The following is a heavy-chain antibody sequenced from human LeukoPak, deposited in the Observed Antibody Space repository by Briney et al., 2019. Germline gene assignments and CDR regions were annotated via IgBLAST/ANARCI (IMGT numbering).Heavy chain of an antibody. V-gene: IGHV3-48*01. J-gene: IGHJ5*02. D-gene: IGHD5-12*01. CDR2: ISSSSGTI. Sequence: GGSLRLSCAASGFTFSSYSMNWVRQAPGKGLEWVSYISSSSGTIYYADSVKGRFTISRDNAKNSLYLQVNSLRAEDTAVYYCASGVEGYVFDPWGQGTLVTVSS. CDR1: GFTFSSYS. CDR3: ASGVEGYVFDP.